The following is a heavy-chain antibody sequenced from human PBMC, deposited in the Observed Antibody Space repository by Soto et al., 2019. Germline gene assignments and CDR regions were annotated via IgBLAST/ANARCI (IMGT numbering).Heavy chain of an antibody. J-gene: IGHJ3*02. Sequence: GGSLRLSCAVSGFTSSSYSMSWVRQAPGKGLEWVSHIGTGSGTRYYADSAKGRFTISRDNAKNSLYLQMNSLRAEDTAVYYCARDQNAGGFDIRGQGTMVTVSS. CDR2: IGTGSGTR. V-gene: IGHV3-48*01. CDR3: ARDQNAGGFDI. CDR1: GFTSSSYS. D-gene: IGHD1-1*01.